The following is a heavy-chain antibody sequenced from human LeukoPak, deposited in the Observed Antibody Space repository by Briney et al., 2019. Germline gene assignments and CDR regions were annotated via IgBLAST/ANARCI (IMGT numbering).Heavy chain of an antibody. CDR3: ARQRGAWSSSWQSYYYYYGMDV. V-gene: IGHV3-30*02. CDR1: GYTFSSYG. Sequence: GGSLRLSCAASGYTFSSYGMHWVRQAPGKGLEWVAFIRYDGSNKYYADSVKGRFTISRDNAKNSLYLQMNSLRAEDTAVYYCARQRGAWSSSWQSYYYYYGMDVWGQGTTVTVSS. D-gene: IGHD6-13*01. CDR2: IRYDGSNK. J-gene: IGHJ6*02.